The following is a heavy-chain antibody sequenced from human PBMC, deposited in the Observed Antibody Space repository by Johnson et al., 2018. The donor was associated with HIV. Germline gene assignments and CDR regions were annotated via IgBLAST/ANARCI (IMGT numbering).Heavy chain of an antibody. V-gene: IGHV3-30*04. CDR3: AREGYDSSGYSDAFDI. Sequence: QVQLVESGGGVVQPGRSLRLSCAASGFTFTNYAMYWVRQAPGKGLEWVALISYDGSNKYYADSVKGRFTISRDNSKNTLYLQMNSLRAEDTAVYYCAREGYDSSGYSDAFDIWGQGTMVTVSS. CDR2: ISYDGSNK. J-gene: IGHJ3*02. CDR1: GFTFTNYA. D-gene: IGHD3-22*01.